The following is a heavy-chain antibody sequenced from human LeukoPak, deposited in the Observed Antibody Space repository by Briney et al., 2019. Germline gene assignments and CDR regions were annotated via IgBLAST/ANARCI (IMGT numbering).Heavy chain of an antibody. Sequence: PGGSLRLSCAASGFTVSSNYMSWVRQAPGKGLEWVSVIYSGGSTCYANSVKGRFTISRHNSKNTLYLQMNSLRAEDTAVYYCARDGQAYCSSTSCYQYGMDVWGQGSTVTVSS. CDR1: GFTVSSNY. J-gene: IGHJ6*02. CDR2: IYSGGST. CDR3: ARDGQAYCSSTSCYQYGMDV. V-gene: IGHV3-53*04. D-gene: IGHD2-2*01.